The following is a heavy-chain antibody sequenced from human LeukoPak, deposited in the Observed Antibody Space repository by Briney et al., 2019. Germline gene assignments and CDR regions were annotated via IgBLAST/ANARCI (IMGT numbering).Heavy chain of an antibody. CDR3: ASSMVGANWFDP. V-gene: IGHV4-59*08. D-gene: IGHD3-10*02. J-gene: IGHJ5*02. CDR2: IYYSGST. Sequence: SETLSLTCTVSGGSISSYYWSWIRQPPGKGLEWIGYIYYSGSTNYNPSLKSRVTISVDTSKNQFSLKLSSVTAADTAVHYCASSMVGANWFDPWGQGTLVTVSS. CDR1: GGSISSYY.